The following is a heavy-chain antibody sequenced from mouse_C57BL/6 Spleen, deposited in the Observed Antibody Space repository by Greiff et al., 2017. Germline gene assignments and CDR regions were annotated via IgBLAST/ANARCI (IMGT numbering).Heavy chain of an antibody. Sequence: QVQLQQSGAELVRPGTSVKVSCKASGYAFTNYLIEWVKQRPGQGLEWIGVINPGSGGTNYNEKFKGKATLTADKSSSTAYMQLSSLTSEDSAVYFGARWGYGSSYGAMDYWGQGTSVTVSS. D-gene: IGHD1-1*01. J-gene: IGHJ4*01. CDR3: ARWGYGSSYGAMDY. V-gene: IGHV1-54*01. CDR1: GYAFTNYL. CDR2: INPGSGGT.